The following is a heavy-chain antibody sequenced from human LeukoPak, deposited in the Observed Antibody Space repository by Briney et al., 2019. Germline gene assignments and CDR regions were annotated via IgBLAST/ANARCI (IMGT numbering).Heavy chain of an antibody. V-gene: IGHV3-21*01. CDR2: ISSSSSYI. CDR1: GFTFSSYS. Sequence: PGGSLRLSCAASGFTFSSYSMNWVRQAPGKGLEWVSSISSSSSYIYYADSVKGRFTISRDNAKNSLYQQMNSLRAEDTAVYYCARTGYYDFWSGHPTWFDPWGQGTLVTVSS. J-gene: IGHJ5*02. CDR3: ARTGYYDFWSGHPTWFDP. D-gene: IGHD3-3*01.